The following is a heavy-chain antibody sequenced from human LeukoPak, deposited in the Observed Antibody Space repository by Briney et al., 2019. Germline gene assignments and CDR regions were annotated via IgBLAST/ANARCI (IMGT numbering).Heavy chain of an antibody. J-gene: IGHJ6*02. Sequence: GGPLRLSCAASGFTFSSYAMSWVRQAPGKGLEWVSAISGSGGSTYYADSVKGRFTISRDNSKNTLYLQMNSLRAEDTAVYYCAKGGKDIVVVPAAMPSGMDVWGQGTTVTVSS. V-gene: IGHV3-23*01. CDR1: GFTFSSYA. CDR3: AKGGKDIVVVPAAMPSGMDV. CDR2: ISGSGGST. D-gene: IGHD2-2*01.